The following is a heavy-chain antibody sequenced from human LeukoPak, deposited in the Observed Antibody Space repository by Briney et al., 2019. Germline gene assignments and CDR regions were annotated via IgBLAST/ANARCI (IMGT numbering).Heavy chain of an antibody. CDR2: TYYRSKWYN. CDR1: GDSFSSNSAA. V-gene: IGHV6-1*01. J-gene: IGHJ6*02. Sequence: SQTLSLTCAISGDSFSSNSAAWNWIRQSPSRGLEWLVRTYYRSKWYNDYAVSVKSRITINPDTSKNQFSLQLNSVTPEDTAVYCCASLGYWGDWGFVDVWGQGTTVTVSS. CDR3: ASLGYWGDWGFVDV. D-gene: IGHD2-15*01.